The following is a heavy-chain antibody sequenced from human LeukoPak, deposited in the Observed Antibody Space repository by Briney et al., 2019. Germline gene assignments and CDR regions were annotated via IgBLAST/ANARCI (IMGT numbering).Heavy chain of an antibody. CDR3: VRRVAVRGFYGFDI. J-gene: IGHJ3*02. D-gene: IGHD6-6*01. V-gene: IGHV4-39*07. CDR1: GGSISSSNYY. Sequence: SETLSLTCTVSGGSISSSNYYWGWIRQPPGKGLEWIGSIYYSGSTYYNPSLKSRVTISVDTSKNQFSLKLNSVTAADTAVYYCVRRVAVRGFYGFDIWGQGTMVTVSS. CDR2: IYYSGST.